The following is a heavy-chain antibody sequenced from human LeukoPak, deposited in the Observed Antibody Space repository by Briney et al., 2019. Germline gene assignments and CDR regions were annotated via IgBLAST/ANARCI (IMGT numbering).Heavy chain of an antibody. CDR3: ARDHYGGNSDY. D-gene: IGHD4-23*01. J-gene: IGHJ4*02. CDR2: INWNGGST. CDR1: GFTFDDYG. V-gene: IGHV3-20*04. Sequence: PGGSLRLSCAASGFTFDDYGMSWVRQAPGKGLEGVSGINWNGGSTGYADSVKGRFTISRDNAKNTVYLQMDSLRVEDTDVYYCARDHYGGNSDYWGQGTLVTVSS.